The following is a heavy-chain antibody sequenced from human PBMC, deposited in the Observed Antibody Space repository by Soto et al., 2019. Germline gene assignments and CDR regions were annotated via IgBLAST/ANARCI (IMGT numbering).Heavy chain of an antibody. V-gene: IGHV1-69*08. D-gene: IGHD5-12*01. J-gene: IGHJ5*02. CDR1: GGTFSSYS. CDR3: ARDRRCSGYDCVIWFDH. CDR2: IIPILGIA. Sequence: QVQLVQSGAEVKKPGSSVKVSCKASGGTFSSYSISWVRQAPGQGLEWMGRIIPILGIANYAQKFQGRVAITADKSTGTAYMEMSSLRSEDTAVYYCARDRRCSGYDCVIWFDHWGQGTLVTVYS.